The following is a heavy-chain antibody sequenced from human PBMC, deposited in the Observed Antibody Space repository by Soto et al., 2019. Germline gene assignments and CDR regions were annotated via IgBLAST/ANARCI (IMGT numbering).Heavy chain of an antibody. D-gene: IGHD3-3*01. CDR1: GYTFTSYG. CDR2: ISAYNGNT. CDR3: ARQTVITIFGVVNTRSNYMDV. J-gene: IGHJ6*03. Sequence: ASVKVSCKASGYTFTSYGISWVRQAPGQGLEWMGWISAYNGNTNYAQKLQGRVTMTTDTSTSTAYMELRSLRSDDTAVYYCARQTVITIFGVVNTRSNYMDVWGKGTTVTVSS. V-gene: IGHV1-18*01.